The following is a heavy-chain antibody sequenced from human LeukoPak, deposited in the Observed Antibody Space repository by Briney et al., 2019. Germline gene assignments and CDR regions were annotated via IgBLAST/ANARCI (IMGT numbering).Heavy chain of an antibody. CDR2: LSGSGGSP. V-gene: IGHV3-23*01. CDR1: GFTFSNYA. Sequence: PGGSLRLSCAASGFTFSNYAMSWVRQAPGKGLEWVSALSGSGGSPYYADSVRGRFTISRDSSKNTLYLQMDSLRDEDTAIYYCAKDRVGASPHDAFDLWGQGTMVTVS. CDR3: AKDRVGASPHDAFDL. D-gene: IGHD1-26*01. J-gene: IGHJ3*01.